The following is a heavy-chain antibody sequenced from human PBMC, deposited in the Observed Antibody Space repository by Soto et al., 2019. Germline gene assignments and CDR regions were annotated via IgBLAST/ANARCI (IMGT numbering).Heavy chain of an antibody. D-gene: IGHD3-22*01. Sequence: SETLSLTCTVSGVSISSSSYYWGWIRQPPGKGLEWIGSIYYSGSTYYNPSLKSRVTISVDTSKNQFSLKPSSVTAADTAVYYCARDGSSGYWPYYYYGMVVSCQGTTVTVSS. CDR1: GVSISSSSYY. CDR2: IYYSGST. J-gene: IGHJ6*02. V-gene: IGHV4-39*01. CDR3: ARDGSSGYWPYYYYGMVV.